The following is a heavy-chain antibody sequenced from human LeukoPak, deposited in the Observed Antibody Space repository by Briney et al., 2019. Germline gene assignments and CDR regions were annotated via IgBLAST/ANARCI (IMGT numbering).Heavy chain of an antibody. CDR2: ISTSSSYI. V-gene: IGHV3-21*01. CDR1: GFTFSSYS. CDR3: ARGTLNIPGEHGAFDY. J-gene: IGHJ4*02. D-gene: IGHD1-14*01. Sequence: AGGSLRLSCAASGFTFSSYSMNWVRQAPGKGLEWVSSISTSSSYIHYADSVKGRFTISRDNAKNSLYLQMNSLRAEDTAVYYCARGTLNIPGEHGAFDYWGQGTLVTVSS.